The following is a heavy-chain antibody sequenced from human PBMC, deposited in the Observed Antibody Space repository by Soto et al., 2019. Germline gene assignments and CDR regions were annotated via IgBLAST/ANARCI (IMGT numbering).Heavy chain of an antibody. D-gene: IGHD2-2*01. CDR1: GGSISSSSYY. Sequence: QLQLQESGPGLVKPSETLSLTCTVSGGSISSSSYYWGWIRQPPGKGLEWIGSIYYSGSTYYNPSLKSRVTISVDTSKNQFSLKLSSVTAADTAVYYCARHPLTTHFDYWGQGTLVTVSS. J-gene: IGHJ4*02. CDR3: ARHPLTTHFDY. CDR2: IYYSGST. V-gene: IGHV4-39*01.